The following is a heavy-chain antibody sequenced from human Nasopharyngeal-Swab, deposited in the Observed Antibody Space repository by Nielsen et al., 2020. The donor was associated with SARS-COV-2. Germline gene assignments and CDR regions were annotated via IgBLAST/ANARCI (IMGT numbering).Heavy chain of an antibody. CDR1: GDSISRGDYY. J-gene: IGHJ6*03. Sequence: SETLSLTCSVSGDSISRGDYYWSWIRQSPVKGLEWIGYIYHTGSTSYNPSLRSRVIISSDASKNQFSLRLSSVTAADTAMYYCARRRGPAYYYYMDVWGEGTPVTVSS. CDR2: IYHTGST. V-gene: IGHV4-30-4*01. CDR3: ARRRGPAYYYYMDV.